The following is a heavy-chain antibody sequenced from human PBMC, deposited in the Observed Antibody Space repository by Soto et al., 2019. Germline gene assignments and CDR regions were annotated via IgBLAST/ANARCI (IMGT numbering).Heavy chain of an antibody. Sequence: QVQLQESGPGLVKPSETLSLTCTVSGGSINTYYWAWIRQSPGKGLEWIGQIYSSGSTNYNPSLKSRVSMSVDTPRNQFSLNLNSMTAADTAVYYCARAEQWLVPYYFNYWGQGTLVTVSP. V-gene: IGHV4-59*01. CDR1: GGSINTYY. CDR3: ARAEQWLVPYYFNY. CDR2: IYSSGST. J-gene: IGHJ4*02. D-gene: IGHD6-19*01.